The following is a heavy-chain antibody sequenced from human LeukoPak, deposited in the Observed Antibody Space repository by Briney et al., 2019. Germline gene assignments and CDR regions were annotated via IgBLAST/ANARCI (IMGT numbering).Heavy chain of an antibody. D-gene: IGHD1-26*01. CDR2: IMPDGSQK. Sequence: GGSLRLSCAASGFTFYMDWMSWGRHAPGKGLEWVANIMPDGSQKYLLHSAHSRFTIYTQNPKNLLYLQMTSLRAEDTAIYYCVRGSMWSSDIWGQGTFVTVSS. J-gene: IGHJ3*02. CDR1: GFTFYMDW. V-gene: IGHV3-7*01. CDR3: VRGSMWSSDI.